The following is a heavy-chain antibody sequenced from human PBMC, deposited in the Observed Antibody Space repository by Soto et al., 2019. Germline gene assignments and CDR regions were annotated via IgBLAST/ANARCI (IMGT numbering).Heavy chain of an antibody. CDR1: GFTFGDYA. Sequence: GGSLRLSCTASGFTFGDYAMSWFRQAPGKGLEWVGFIRSKAYGGTTEYAASVKGRLTISRDDSKSIAYLQMNSLKTEDTAVYYCTRDWSSTMVRGVFGYYYYMDVWGKGTTVTVSS. D-gene: IGHD3-10*01. J-gene: IGHJ6*03. CDR2: IRSKAYGGTT. CDR3: TRDWSSTMVRGVFGYYYYMDV. V-gene: IGHV3-49*03.